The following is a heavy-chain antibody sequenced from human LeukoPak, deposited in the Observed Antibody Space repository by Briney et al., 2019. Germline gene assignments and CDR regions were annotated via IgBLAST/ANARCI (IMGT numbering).Heavy chain of an antibody. J-gene: IGHJ6*03. CDR1: GFTFSSYS. CDR3: ARDTQIRHYYYYMDV. Sequence: GGSLRLSCAASGFTFSSYSMNWVRQAPGKGLEWVSYISSSSSTIYYADSVKGRFTISRGNAKNSLYLQMNSLRAEDTAVYYCARDTQIRHYYYYMDVWGKGTTVTVSS. D-gene: IGHD4-17*01. V-gene: IGHV3-48*04. CDR2: ISSSSSTI.